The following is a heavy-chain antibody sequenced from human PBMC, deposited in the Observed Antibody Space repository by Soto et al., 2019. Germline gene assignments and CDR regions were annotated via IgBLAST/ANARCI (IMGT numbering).Heavy chain of an antibody. J-gene: IGHJ4*02. CDR1: GFTFSRYS. V-gene: IGHV3-23*01. CDR3: AKGHSSGWYLGYFDY. CDR2: IIGSGSST. D-gene: IGHD6-19*01. Sequence: GGSLRLSCAASGFTFSRYSMNWVRQAPGKGLEWVSGIIGSGSSTYYADSVKGRFTISRDNSKNTLYLQMNSLTADDTAVYYCAKGHSSGWYLGYFDYWGQGTLVTVSS.